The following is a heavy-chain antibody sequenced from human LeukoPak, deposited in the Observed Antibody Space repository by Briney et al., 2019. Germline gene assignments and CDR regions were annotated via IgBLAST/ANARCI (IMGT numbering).Heavy chain of an antibody. V-gene: IGHV3-30*18. CDR1: GFTFSSYG. CDR3: AKGPSRYCSGGSCYSDY. CDR2: ISYDGSNK. D-gene: IGHD2-15*01. J-gene: IGHJ4*02. Sequence: GGSLRLSCAASGFTFSSYGMHWVRQAPGKGLEWVAVISYDGSNKYYADSVKGRFTISRDNSKNTLYLQMNSLRAEDTAVYYCAKGPSRYCSGGSCYSDYWGQGTLVTVSS.